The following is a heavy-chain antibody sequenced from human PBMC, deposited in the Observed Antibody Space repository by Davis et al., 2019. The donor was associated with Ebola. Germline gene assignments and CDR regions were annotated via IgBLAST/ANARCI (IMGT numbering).Heavy chain of an antibody. D-gene: IGHD2-15*01. Sequence: GGSLRLSCAASGFTFSSYSINWVRQAPGKGLEWVANIKQDGSEKYYVDSVKGRFTISRDNAKNSLYLQMNSLRAEDTAVYYCARDRYCSGGSCPYYYYGMDVWGQGTTVTVSS. CDR2: IKQDGSEK. J-gene: IGHJ6*02. CDR1: GFTFSSYS. V-gene: IGHV3-7*03. CDR3: ARDRYCSGGSCPYYYYGMDV.